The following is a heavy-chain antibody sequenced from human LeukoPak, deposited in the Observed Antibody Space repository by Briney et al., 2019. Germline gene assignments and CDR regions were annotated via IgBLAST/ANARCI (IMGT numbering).Heavy chain of an antibody. V-gene: IGHV3-74*01. CDR1: GFTFSSYW. J-gene: IGHJ4*02. CDR3: AREQANSYYDFWSGQNSLLDY. D-gene: IGHD3-3*01. Sequence: GGSLRLSCAASGFTFSSYWMHWVRQAPGKGLVWVSRINSDGSSTNYADSVKGRFTISRDNAKNTLYLQMNSLRAEDTAVYYCAREQANSYYDFWSGQNSLLDYWGQGTLVTVSS. CDR2: INSDGSST.